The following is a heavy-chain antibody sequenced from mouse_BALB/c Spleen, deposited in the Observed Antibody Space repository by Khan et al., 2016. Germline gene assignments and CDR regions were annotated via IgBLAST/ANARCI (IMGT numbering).Heavy chain of an antibody. CDR1: GYSITSDYA. D-gene: IGHD1-2*01. J-gene: IGHJ4*01. CDR2: IIYSGST. Sequence: EVQLQESGPGLVKPSQSLSLTCTVTGYSITSDYAWNWIRQFPGNKLEWMGYIIYSGSTRYYSSLKSRISVTRDTSKNQFFLQLNSVTTEDTATHYCARTPTAYYAMDYWGQGTSVTVSS. CDR3: ARTPTAYYAMDY. V-gene: IGHV3-2*02.